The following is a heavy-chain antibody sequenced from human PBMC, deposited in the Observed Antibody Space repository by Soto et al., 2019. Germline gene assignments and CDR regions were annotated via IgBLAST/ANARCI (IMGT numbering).Heavy chain of an antibody. CDR1: GGFISRCY. Sequence: ETLRVRYTGSGGFISRCYWSWSRQPPGKGLEWIGYIYYSGSTNYNPSLKSRVTISVDTSKNQFSLKLSSVTAADTAVYYCARDLGTSGYHYSGQGTRVTGS. D-gene: IGHD5-12*01. CDR2: IYYSGST. CDR3: ARDLGTSGYHY. V-gene: IGHV4-59*01. J-gene: IGHJ4*02.